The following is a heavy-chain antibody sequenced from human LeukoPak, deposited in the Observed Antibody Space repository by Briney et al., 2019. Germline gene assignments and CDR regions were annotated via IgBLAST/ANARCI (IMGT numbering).Heavy chain of an antibody. J-gene: IGHJ5*01. CDR1: GFTFSNYW. CDR3: VRDWDHFDFDS. D-gene: IGHD3-9*01. CDR2: IKGDGSHT. V-gene: IGHV3-74*01. Sequence: GGSLRLSCAASGFTFSNYWMHWVRQAPGKGLVWISRIKGDGSHTIYADSVKGRFTISRDNAKNTLYLQMKSLRAEDTAVYFCVRDWDHFDFDSWGQGTLVTVSS.